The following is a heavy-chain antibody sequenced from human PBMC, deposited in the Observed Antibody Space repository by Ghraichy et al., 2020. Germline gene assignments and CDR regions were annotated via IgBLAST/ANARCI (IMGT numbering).Heavy chain of an antibody. CDR2: ISGSGGST. J-gene: IGHJ4*02. V-gene: IGHV3-23*01. CDR1: GFTFSSYA. D-gene: IGHD6-13*01. CDR3: AKVPDDGYSSSWYYAVDY. Sequence: ETLSLTCAASGFTFSSYAMTWVRQAPGKGLEWVSAISGSGGSTYYADSVKGRFTISRDNSKNTLYLQMNSLRADDTAVYYCAKVPDDGYSSSWYYAVDYWGQGTLVTVSS.